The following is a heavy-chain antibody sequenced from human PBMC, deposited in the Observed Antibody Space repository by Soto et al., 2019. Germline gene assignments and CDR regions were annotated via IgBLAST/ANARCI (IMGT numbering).Heavy chain of an antibody. CDR2: INHSGST. D-gene: IGHD3-10*01. J-gene: IGHJ4*02. V-gene: IGHV4-34*01. CDR1: GGSCSGYY. Sequence: QVQLQQSGAGLLKPSETLSLTCAVYGGSCSGYYWSWIRQPPGKGLEWIGEINHSGSTNYNPSLKRRGPISVDKSKSQVPLTLSSVTAAGTAVYYCARYYYGSGSPYYLDYWGQGTLVTVS. CDR3: ARYYYGSGSPYYLDY.